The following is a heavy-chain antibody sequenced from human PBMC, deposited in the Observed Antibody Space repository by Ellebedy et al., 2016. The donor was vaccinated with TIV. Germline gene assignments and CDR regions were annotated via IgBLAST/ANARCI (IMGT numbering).Heavy chain of an antibody. CDR2: IYPGDSDT. J-gene: IGHJ4*02. V-gene: IGHV5-51*01. CDR3: ARLPVLGGPPDY. Sequence: KVSCKGSGYSFTSYWIGWVRQMPGKGLEWMGIIYPGDSDTRYSPSFRGLVTITADKSTSNVYLQWSSLKASDTAFYYCARLPVLGGPPDYWGQGTLVTVSS. D-gene: IGHD3-10*01. CDR1: GYSFTSYW.